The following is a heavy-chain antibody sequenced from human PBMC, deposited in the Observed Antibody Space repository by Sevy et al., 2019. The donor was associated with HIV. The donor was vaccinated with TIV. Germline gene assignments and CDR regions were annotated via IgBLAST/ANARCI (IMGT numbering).Heavy chain of an antibody. CDR2: IGSSGTDI. CDR3: ARASRSGYDY. J-gene: IGHJ4*02. CDR1: GFTFSSYG. V-gene: IGHV3-48*02. D-gene: IGHD2-2*01. Sequence: GGSLRLSCAASGFTFSSYGMNWVRQAPGKALEWLSYIGSSGTDIYYAHSVKGRCTISRDNAKNSLYLQMNSLRDEDTAMYYCARASRSGYDYWGQGTLVTVSS.